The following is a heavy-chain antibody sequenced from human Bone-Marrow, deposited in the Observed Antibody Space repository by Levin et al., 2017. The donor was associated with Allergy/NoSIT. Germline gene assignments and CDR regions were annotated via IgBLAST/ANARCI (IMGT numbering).Heavy chain of an antibody. CDR2: INTNTGNP. CDR3: ARESGYCSSTSCPTRAFDI. Sequence: VASVKVSCKASGYTFTSYAMNWVRQAPGQGLEWMGWINTNTGNPTYAQGFTGRFVFSLDTSVSTAYLQISSLKAEDTAVYYCARESGYCSSTSCPTRAFDIWGQGTMVTVSS. D-gene: IGHD2-2*01. CDR1: GYTFTSYA. J-gene: IGHJ3*02. V-gene: IGHV7-4-1*02.